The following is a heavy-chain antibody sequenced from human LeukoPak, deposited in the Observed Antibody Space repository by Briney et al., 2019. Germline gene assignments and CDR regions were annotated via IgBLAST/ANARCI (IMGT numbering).Heavy chain of an antibody. CDR1: GFTFSSYS. V-gene: IGHV3-30*02. CDR3: AKPNYYDRWRFDY. D-gene: IGHD3-22*01. CDR2: IRYDGSNK. J-gene: IGHJ4*02. Sequence: PGGSLRLSCAASGFTFSSYSMSWVRQAPGKGLEWVAFIRYDGSNKYYADSVKGRFTISRDNSKNTLYLQMNSPRAEDTAVYYCAKPNYYDRWRFDYWGQGTLVTVSS.